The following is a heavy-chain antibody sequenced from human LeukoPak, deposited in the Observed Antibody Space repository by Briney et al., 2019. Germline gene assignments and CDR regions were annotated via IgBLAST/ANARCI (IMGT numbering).Heavy chain of an antibody. CDR2: ISAYNGNT. Sequence: GASVKVSCKASGYTFTSYGISWVRQAPGQGLERMGWISAYNGNTKYAQKLQGRVTMTTDTSTSTAYMELRSLRSDDTAVYYCARDVYSRSYSDYWGQGTLVTVSS. CDR1: GYTFTSYG. J-gene: IGHJ4*02. V-gene: IGHV1-18*01. D-gene: IGHD1-26*01. CDR3: ARDVYSRSYSDY.